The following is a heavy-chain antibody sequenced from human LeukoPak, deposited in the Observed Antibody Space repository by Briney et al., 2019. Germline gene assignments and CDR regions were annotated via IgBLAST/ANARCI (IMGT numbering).Heavy chain of an antibody. D-gene: IGHD1-26*01. Sequence: ASVEVSRKASGYTFTSYDINWVRQATGQGLEWMGWMNPNSGNTGYAQKFQGRVTMTRNTSISTAYMELSSLRAGDTAVYYCARAAAGAKRGYYYYYGMDVWGQGTTVTVSS. CDR3: ARAAAGAKRGYYYYYGMDV. J-gene: IGHJ6*02. CDR1: GYTFTSYD. CDR2: MNPNSGNT. V-gene: IGHV1-8*01.